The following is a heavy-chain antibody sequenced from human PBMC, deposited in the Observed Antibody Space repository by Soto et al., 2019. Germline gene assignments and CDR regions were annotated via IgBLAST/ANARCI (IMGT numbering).Heavy chain of an antibody. Sequence: SETLSLTCTVPGVSISNYYWSWIRQPPGKGLEWLGYILYTGNTNYNPSLKSRVTISVDTSKNQVSLELTSVTTADTAVYFCARAAYGSGNYYAPHYYYAMDVWGQGTTVTVSS. V-gene: IGHV4-59*01. CDR2: ILYTGNT. J-gene: IGHJ6*02. D-gene: IGHD3-10*01. CDR1: GVSISNYY. CDR3: ARAAYGSGNYYAPHYYYAMDV.